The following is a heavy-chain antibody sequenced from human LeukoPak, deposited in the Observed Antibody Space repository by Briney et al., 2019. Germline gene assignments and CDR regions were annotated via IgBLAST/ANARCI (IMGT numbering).Heavy chain of an antibody. V-gene: IGHV4-59*11. J-gene: IGHJ5*02. D-gene: IGHD3-22*01. CDR1: GGSISSHY. CDR2: IYYSGST. Sequence: SETLSLTCTVSGGSISSHYWSWIRQPPPKGLEWIGYIYYSGSTNYNPSLKSRVTISVDTSKYQFSLKLSSVTAADTAVYYCARVVGWFLHPWGQGTLVTVSS. CDR3: ARVVGWFLHP.